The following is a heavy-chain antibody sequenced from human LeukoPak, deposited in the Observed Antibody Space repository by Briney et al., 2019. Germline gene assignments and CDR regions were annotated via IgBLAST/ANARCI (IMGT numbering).Heavy chain of an antibody. Sequence: ASVKVSCKASGGTFSNYAISWVRQAPGQGLEWMGGIIPIVGTANYAQKLQGRVTMTTDTSTSTAYMELRSLRSDDTAVYYCARDTYDYWGQGTLVTVSS. CDR1: GGTFSNYA. J-gene: IGHJ4*02. CDR3: ARDTYDY. V-gene: IGHV1-69*05. CDR2: IIPIVGTA.